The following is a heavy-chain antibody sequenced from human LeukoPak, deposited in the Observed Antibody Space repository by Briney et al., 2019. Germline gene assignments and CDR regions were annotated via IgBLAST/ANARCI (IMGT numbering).Heavy chain of an antibody. CDR2: ISSSSSYI. D-gene: IGHD6-19*01. J-gene: IGHJ4*02. V-gene: IGHV3-21*01. Sequence: AGGSLRLSCAASGFTFSSYSMNWVRQAPGKGLEWVSSISSSSSYIYYADSVKGRFTISRDNAKNSLYLQMNSLRAEDTAVYYCARSLLAANSFDYWGQGTLVTVPS. CDR1: GFTFSSYS. CDR3: ARSLLAANSFDY.